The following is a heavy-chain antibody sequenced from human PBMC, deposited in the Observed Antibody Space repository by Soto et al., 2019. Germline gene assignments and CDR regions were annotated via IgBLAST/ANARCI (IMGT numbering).Heavy chain of an antibody. D-gene: IGHD6-13*01. CDR1: GFTFSSYG. V-gene: IGHV3-30*18. J-gene: IGHJ6*02. CDR2: ISYDGSNK. Sequence: PGGSLRLSCAASGFTFSSYGMHWVRQAPGKGLEWVAVISYDGSNKYYADSVKGRFTISRDNSKNTLYLQMNSLRAEDTAVYYCAKGSKTSSSWYYYYYGMDVWGQGTTVTVSS. CDR3: AKGSKTSSSWYYYYYGMDV.